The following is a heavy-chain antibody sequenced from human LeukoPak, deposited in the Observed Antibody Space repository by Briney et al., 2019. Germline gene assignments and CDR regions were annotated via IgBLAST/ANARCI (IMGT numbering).Heavy chain of an antibody. CDR2: IIPIFNTA. Sequence: SVKVSCKASGGTFSSYAISWVRQAPGQGLEWMGGIIPIFNTANYAQKLQGRVTITAVESTSTAYMELSSLRSEDTAVYYCARDPQYNWGPFDYWGQGILVTVSA. D-gene: IGHD1-20*01. CDR1: GGTFSSYA. J-gene: IGHJ4*02. V-gene: IGHV1-69*13. CDR3: ARDPQYNWGPFDY.